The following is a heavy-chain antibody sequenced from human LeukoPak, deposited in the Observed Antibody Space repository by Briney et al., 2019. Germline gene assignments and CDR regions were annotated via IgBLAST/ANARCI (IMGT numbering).Heavy chain of an antibody. Sequence: GASVKVSCKASGGTFSSYAISWVRQAPGQGLEWMGGIIPIFGTANYAQKFQGRVTITADESTSTAYMELSSLRSEDTAVYYCARGAPIQSIPAIIAARPGPYYMDVWGKGTTVTVSS. CDR2: IIPIFGTA. J-gene: IGHJ6*03. CDR1: GGTFSSYA. D-gene: IGHD6-6*01. CDR3: ARGAPIQSIPAIIAARPGPYYMDV. V-gene: IGHV1-69*13.